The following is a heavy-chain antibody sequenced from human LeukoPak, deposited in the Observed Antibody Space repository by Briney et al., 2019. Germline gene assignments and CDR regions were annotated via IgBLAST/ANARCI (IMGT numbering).Heavy chain of an antibody. V-gene: IGHV5-51*01. CDR2: IYPGDSET. CDR3: ARRRDWDVLDY. D-gene: IGHD3/OR15-3a*01. J-gene: IGHJ4*02. CDR1: GYDFLNYW. Sequence: GESLKISCKVSGYDFLNYWIGWVRQMPGRGLEWMGIIYPGDSETRHGPSFQGQVTISADKSISTAFLQWGSLKASDTAMYYCARRRDWDVLDYWGQGTLVTVSS.